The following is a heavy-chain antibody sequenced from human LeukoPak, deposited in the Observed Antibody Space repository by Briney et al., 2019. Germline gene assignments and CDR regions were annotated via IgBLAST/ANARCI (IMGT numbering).Heavy chain of an antibody. D-gene: IGHD3-10*01. J-gene: IGHJ5*02. CDR2: IWYDGSNK. CDR1: GFTFSSYG. Sequence: GGSLRLSCAASGFTFSSYGMHWVRHAPGKGLEWVAVIWYDGSNKYYADSVKGRFTISRDNSKNTLYLQMNSLRAEDTAVYYCARREIGELVSNWFDPWGQGTLVAVSS. CDR3: ARREIGELVSNWFDP. V-gene: IGHV3-33*01.